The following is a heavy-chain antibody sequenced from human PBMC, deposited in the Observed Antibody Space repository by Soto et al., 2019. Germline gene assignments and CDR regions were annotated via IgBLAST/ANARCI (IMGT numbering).Heavy chain of an antibody. CDR3: ARHKMVRGVIITANWFDP. D-gene: IGHD3-10*01. CDR2: IYPGDSDT. V-gene: IGHV5-51*01. CDR1: GYSFTSSW. J-gene: IGHJ5*02. Sequence: PGASLQISCKGSGYSFTSSWIAWVRQMPRKGLEWMGIIYPGDSDTRYSPSFQGQVTISADKSISTAYLQWSSLKASDTAMYYFARHKMVRGVIITANWFDPWGQGTLVTVSS.